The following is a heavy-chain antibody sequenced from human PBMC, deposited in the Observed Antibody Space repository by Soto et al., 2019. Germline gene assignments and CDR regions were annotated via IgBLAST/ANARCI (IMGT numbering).Heavy chain of an antibody. D-gene: IGHD3-3*01. CDR1: GYTFTSYG. J-gene: IGHJ4*02. CDR3: ARDAPDDFWSGSPSKNPFDY. V-gene: IGHV1-18*04. CDR2: ISAYNGNT. Sequence: ASVKVSCKASGYTFTSYGISWVRQAPGQGLEWMGRISAYNGNTNYAQKLQGRVTMTTDTSTSTAYMELRSLRSDDTAVYYCARDAPDDFWSGSPSKNPFDYWGQGTLVTVS.